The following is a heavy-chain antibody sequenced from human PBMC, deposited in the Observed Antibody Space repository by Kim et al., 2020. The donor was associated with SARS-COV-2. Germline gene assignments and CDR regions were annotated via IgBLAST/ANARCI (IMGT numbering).Heavy chain of an antibody. V-gene: IGHV1-58*01. J-gene: IGHJ4*02. D-gene: IGHD1-26*01. Sequence: YAKKFQERVTITRDKSTSTAYMKLSSLGSEDTAVYYCAADREVGATPDYWGQGTLVTVSS. CDR3: AADREVGATPDY.